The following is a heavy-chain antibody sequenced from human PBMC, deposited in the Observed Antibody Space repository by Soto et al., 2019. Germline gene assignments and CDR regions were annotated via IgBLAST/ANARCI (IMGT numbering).Heavy chain of an antibody. CDR2: IKSKTNRGTT. D-gene: IGHD6-19*01. Sequence: GGSLRLSCAASGLTFKNAWMNWVRQTAGKGLEWVGRIKSKTNRGTTDYAAPVKGRFTISRDDSQNTLYLQMNSLETEDTAVYYCAADSVTGTPFDYWGQGTLVTVSS. CDR1: GLTFKNAW. V-gene: IGHV3-15*07. J-gene: IGHJ4*02. CDR3: AADSVTGTPFDY.